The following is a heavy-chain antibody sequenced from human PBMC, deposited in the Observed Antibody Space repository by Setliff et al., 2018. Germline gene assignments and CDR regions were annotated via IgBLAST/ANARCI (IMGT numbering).Heavy chain of an antibody. Sequence: SETLSLTCTVSGGSISSYYWNWVRQPPGKGLEWIGYIHYSGSPNYHPSLKSRVSTSVDTSQNQISLKLSSVTAADTAVYYCARTMYSSSWYGAFDIWGQGTMVTVSS. J-gene: IGHJ3*02. V-gene: IGHV4-59*01. CDR2: IHYSGSP. D-gene: IGHD6-13*01. CDR1: GGSISSYY. CDR3: ARTMYSSSWYGAFDI.